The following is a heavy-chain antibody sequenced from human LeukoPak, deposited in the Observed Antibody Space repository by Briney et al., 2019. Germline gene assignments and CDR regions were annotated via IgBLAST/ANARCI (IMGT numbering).Heavy chain of an antibody. Sequence: GGSLRLSCAASGFTFSTYGMSWVRQAPGKGLEWVSAISGSGGSTYYADSVKGRFTISRDNSKNTLYLQMNSLRAEDTAVYYCAKRGAEVGATVAPGDYWGQGTLVTVSS. V-gene: IGHV3-23*01. CDR1: GFTFSTYG. J-gene: IGHJ4*02. D-gene: IGHD1-26*01. CDR3: AKRGAEVGATVAPGDY. CDR2: ISGSGGST.